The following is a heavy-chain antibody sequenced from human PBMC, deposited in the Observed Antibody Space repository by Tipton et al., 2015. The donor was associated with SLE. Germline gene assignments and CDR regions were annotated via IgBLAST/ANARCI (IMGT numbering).Heavy chain of an antibody. D-gene: IGHD3-22*01. CDR2: ISYDGSNK. Sequence: SLRLSCAASGFTFSSYGMHWVRQAPGKGLEWVAVISYDGSNKYYADSVKGRFTISRDNSKNTLYLQMNSLRAEDTAVYYCAKDPTVIVVVFFDYWGQGTLVTVSS. J-gene: IGHJ4*02. CDR1: GFTFSSYG. CDR3: AKDPTVIVVVFFDY. V-gene: IGHV3-30*12.